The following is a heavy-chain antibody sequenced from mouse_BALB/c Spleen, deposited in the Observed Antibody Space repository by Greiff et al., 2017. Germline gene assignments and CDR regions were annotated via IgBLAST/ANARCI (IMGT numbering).Heavy chain of an antibody. Sequence: VQLQQSGAELVKPGASVKLSCTASGFYIKDTYMHWVKQRHEQGLEWIGRIDPANGNTKYDPKFQGKATITADTSSNAAYLQLSSLTSEDTAVYYCAGPMDYWGQGTSVTVSS. CDR2: IDPANGNT. CDR1: GFYIKDTY. V-gene: IGHV14-3*02. J-gene: IGHJ4*01. CDR3: AGPMDY.